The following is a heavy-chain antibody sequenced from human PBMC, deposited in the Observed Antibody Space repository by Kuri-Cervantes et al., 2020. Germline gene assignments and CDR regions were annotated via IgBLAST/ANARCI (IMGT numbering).Heavy chain of an antibody. J-gene: IGHJ5*02. CDR3: ARGKLSVAAAGTYWLDP. D-gene: IGHD6-13*01. CDR1: GYTFTSYA. V-gene: IGHV1-3*01. Sequence: ASVKVSCKASGYTFTSYAMHWVRQAPGQRLEWMGWINAGNGNTKYSQKFQGRVTITRDTSASTAYMELSSLRSEDTAVYYCARGKLSVAAAGTYWLDPWGQGTLVTVSS. CDR2: INAGNGNT.